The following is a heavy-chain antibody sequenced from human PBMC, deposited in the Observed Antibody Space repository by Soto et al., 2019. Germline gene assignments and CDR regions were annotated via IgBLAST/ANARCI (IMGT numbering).Heavy chain of an antibody. Sequence: EVQLLESGGGLVQPGGSLRLSCGGSGFTFINYAMNWVRQAPGKGLEWVSAVSGGGVTTFYADSVKGRLTISRDNSTKTVSLKINCLGVDDRVVYYCARKVPGSTRLPTYWYYDLWCRGTLVTVSP. J-gene: IGHJ2*01. D-gene: IGHD3-10*01. CDR3: ARKVPGSTRLPTYWYYDL. CDR2: VSGGGVTT. CDR1: GFTFINYA. V-gene: IGHV3-23*01.